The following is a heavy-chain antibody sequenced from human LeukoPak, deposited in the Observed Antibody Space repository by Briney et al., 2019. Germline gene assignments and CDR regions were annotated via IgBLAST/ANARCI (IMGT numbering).Heavy chain of an antibody. D-gene: IGHD3-10*01. V-gene: IGHV3-21*01. J-gene: IGHJ3*02. Sequence: PGGSLRLSCAACGFTFSSYEMNWVRQDPGKGLEWVSSISSRSQNIYYADSVKGRFTISRDNAKNSLYLQMNSLRVEDTAVYYCARAPPGETFDIWGLGTMVTVSS. CDR3: ARAPPGETFDI. CDR2: ISSRSQNI. CDR1: GFTFSSYE.